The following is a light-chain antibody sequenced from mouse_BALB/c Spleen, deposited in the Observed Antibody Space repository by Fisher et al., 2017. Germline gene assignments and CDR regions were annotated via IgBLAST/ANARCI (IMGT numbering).Light chain of an antibody. V-gene: IGKV4-68*01. CDR1: SSVSY. J-gene: IGKJ4*01. Sequence: IVLTQSPALMSASPGEKVTMTCSASSSVSYMYWYQQKPRSSPKPWIYLTSNLASGVPARFSGSGSGTSYSLTISSMEAEDAATYYCQQFTSSPFTFGSGTKLEIK. CDR2: LTS. CDR3: QQFTSSPFT.